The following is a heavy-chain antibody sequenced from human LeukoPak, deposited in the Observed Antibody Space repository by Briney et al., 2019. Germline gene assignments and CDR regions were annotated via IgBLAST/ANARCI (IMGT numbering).Heavy chain of an antibody. Sequence: SETLSLTCTVSGGSISNYYWSWIRQPPGKGLEWIGYIYYSGSTNYNPSLKSRVTISVDTSKNQFSLKLSSVTAADTAVYYCARVAGYCSGGSCSNGQYYYYYMDVWGKGTTVTISS. CDR2: IYYSGST. CDR3: ARVAGYCSGGSCSNGQYYYYYMDV. D-gene: IGHD2-15*01. J-gene: IGHJ6*03. V-gene: IGHV4-59*01. CDR1: GGSISNYY.